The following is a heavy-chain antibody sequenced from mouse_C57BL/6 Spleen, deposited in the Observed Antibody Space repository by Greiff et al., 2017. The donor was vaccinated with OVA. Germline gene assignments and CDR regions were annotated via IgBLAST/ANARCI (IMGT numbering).Heavy chain of an antibody. CDR2: ISYDGSN. D-gene: IGHD1-1*01. CDR3: AIDYYYGSSPYAMDY. V-gene: IGHV3-6*01. Sequence: EVKLMESGPGLVKPSQSLSLTCSVTGYSITSGYYWNWIRQFPGNKLEWMGYISYDGSNNYNPSLKNRISITRDTSKNQFFLKLNSVTTEDTATYYCAIDYYYGSSPYAMDYWGQGTSVTVSS. J-gene: IGHJ4*01. CDR1: GYSITSGYY.